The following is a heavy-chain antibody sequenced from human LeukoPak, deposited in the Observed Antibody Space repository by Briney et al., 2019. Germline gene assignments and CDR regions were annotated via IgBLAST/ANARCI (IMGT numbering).Heavy chain of an antibody. CDR2: ISGSSSYI. CDR3: ARGEYGSGSYHIDY. V-gene: IGHV3-21*01. J-gene: IGHJ4*02. D-gene: IGHD3-10*01. Sequence: PGGSLRLSCAASGFTFSSYSMNWVRQAPGKGLEWVSYISGSSSYIYYADSVKGRFTISRDNAKNSLYLQMNSLRAEDTAVYYCARGEYGSGSYHIDYWGQGTLVTVSS. CDR1: GFTFSSYS.